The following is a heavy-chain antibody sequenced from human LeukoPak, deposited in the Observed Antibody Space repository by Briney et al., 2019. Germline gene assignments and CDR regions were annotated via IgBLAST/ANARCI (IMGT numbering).Heavy chain of an antibody. Sequence: SETLSLTCTVSGGSISSYYWSWIRQPPGKGLGWIGYIYYSGSTNYNPSLKSRVTISVDTSKNQFSLKLSSVTAADTAVYYCARARYSGYDFDYWGQGTLVTVSS. J-gene: IGHJ4*02. CDR2: IYYSGST. CDR1: GGSISSYY. V-gene: IGHV4-59*01. D-gene: IGHD5-12*01. CDR3: ARARYSGYDFDY.